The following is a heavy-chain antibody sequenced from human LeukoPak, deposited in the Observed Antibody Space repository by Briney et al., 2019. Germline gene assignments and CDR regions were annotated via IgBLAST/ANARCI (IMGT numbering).Heavy chain of an antibody. CDR3: AKDRSGSYSQGLDY. CDR1: GFTFDDYA. J-gene: IGHJ4*02. V-gene: IGHV3-9*01. D-gene: IGHD1-26*01. CDR2: ISWNSGSI. Sequence: GRSLRLSCAASGFTFDDYAMHWVRQAPGKGLEWVSGISWNSGSIGYADSVKGRFTISRDNSKNTLYLQMNSLRAEDTAVYYCAKDRSGSYSQGLDYWGQGTLVTVSS.